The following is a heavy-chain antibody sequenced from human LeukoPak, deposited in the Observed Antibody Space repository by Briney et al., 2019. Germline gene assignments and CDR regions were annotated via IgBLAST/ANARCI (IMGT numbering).Heavy chain of an antibody. CDR1: GGSFSGYY. Sequence: SETLSLTCAIYGGSFSGYYWSWIRQPPGKGLEWIGEINHSGSTHYNPSLKSRVTISLDTSKNQFSLKLNSVTAADTAVYYCARSITSSWYGDFQHWGQGTLVTVSS. CDR2: INHSGST. J-gene: IGHJ1*01. V-gene: IGHV4-34*01. D-gene: IGHD6-13*01. CDR3: ARSITSSWYGDFQH.